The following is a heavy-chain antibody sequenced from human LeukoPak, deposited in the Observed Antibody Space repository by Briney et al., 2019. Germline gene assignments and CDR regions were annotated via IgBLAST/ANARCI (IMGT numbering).Heavy chain of an antibody. D-gene: IGHD6-19*01. J-gene: IGHJ3*01. CDR1: GGSISSGSYY. CDR2: IYTSGST. Sequence: SETLSLTCTVSGGSISSGSYYWSWIRQPAGKGLEWIGRIYTSGSTNYNPSLKSRVTISVDTSKNQFSLKLSSLTAADTAVYFCAGSGWSFDAFDFWGQGTMVTVSS. V-gene: IGHV4-61*02. CDR3: AGSGWSFDAFDF.